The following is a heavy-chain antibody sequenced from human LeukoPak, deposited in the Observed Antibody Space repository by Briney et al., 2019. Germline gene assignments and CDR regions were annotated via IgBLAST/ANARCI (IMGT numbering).Heavy chain of an antibody. D-gene: IGHD3-22*01. CDR2: IYPGDSDT. J-gene: IGHJ4*02. CDR1: GYSFTSYW. CDR3: ARPPFYDSSGYYAVDY. Sequence: GESLKISCKGSGYSFTSYWIGWVRQMPGKGLEWMGIIYPGDSDTRYSPSFQGQVTISADKSISTAYLQWSSLKASDTAMYHCARPPFYDSSGYYAVDYWGQGTLVTVSS. V-gene: IGHV5-51*01.